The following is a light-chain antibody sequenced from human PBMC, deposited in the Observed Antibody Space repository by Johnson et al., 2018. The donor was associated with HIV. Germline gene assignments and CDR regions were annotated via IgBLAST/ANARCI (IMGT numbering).Light chain of an antibody. CDR3: GTWDTSLNAYV. CDR2: DNN. J-gene: IGLJ1*01. CDR1: SSNIGNNF. V-gene: IGLV1-51*01. Sequence: QSVLTQPPSVSAAPGQRVTRSYSGSSSNIGNNFVSWFRQLPLRAPKVLIYDNNERPSGIPDRFSGSKSATSATLGITGLQTRDEADYYCGTWDTSLNAYVFGTGTKVTVL.